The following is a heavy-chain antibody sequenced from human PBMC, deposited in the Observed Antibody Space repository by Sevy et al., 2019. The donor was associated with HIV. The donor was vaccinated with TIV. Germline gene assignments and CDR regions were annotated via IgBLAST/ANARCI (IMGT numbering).Heavy chain of an antibody. D-gene: IGHD3-10*01. Sequence: ASVKVSCKASGGTFSSYAISWVRQAPGQGLEWMGGIIPIFGTANYAQKFQGRVTITADESTSTAYMELSSLRSEDTAVYYCARVTMVVRGPDYWGQGTLVTVSS. CDR3: ARVTMVVRGPDY. CDR2: IIPIFGTA. CDR1: GGTFSSYA. J-gene: IGHJ4*02. V-gene: IGHV1-69*13.